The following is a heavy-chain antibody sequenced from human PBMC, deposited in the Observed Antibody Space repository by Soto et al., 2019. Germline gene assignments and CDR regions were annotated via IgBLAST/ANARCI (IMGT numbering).Heavy chain of an antibody. Sequence: QVQLVQSGAEVKKPGASVKVSCKASGYTFSNYDMNWVRQATGQGPEWIGWVNPNNGDTGYAQKFQGRVTLTTDISTTRAYMELTSLRSEDTAIYYCARVSRKGSAIDFDYWGQGTLITVSS. CDR2: VNPNNGDT. D-gene: IGHD3-10*01. V-gene: IGHV1-8*01. J-gene: IGHJ4*02. CDR1: GYTFSNYD. CDR3: ARVSRKGSAIDFDY.